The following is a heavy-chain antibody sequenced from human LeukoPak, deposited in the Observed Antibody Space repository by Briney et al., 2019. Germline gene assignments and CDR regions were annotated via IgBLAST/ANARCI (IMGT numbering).Heavy chain of an antibody. CDR1: GFTFSNAW. J-gene: IGHJ3*02. Sequence: GGSLRLSRAASGFTFSNAWMSWVRQAPGKGLEWVGRIKSKTDGGTTDYGAPVKGRFIISRDDSKNTLYLQMNGLKIEDTAVYYCITDPGEWEPIWGQGTMVTVSS. CDR2: IKSKTDGGTT. D-gene: IGHD1-26*01. CDR3: ITDPGEWEPI. V-gene: IGHV3-15*01.